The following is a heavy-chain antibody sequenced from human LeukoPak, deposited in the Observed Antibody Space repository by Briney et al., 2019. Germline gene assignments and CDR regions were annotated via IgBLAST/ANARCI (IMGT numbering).Heavy chain of an antibody. D-gene: IGHD5-18*01. Sequence: PGRSLRLSCAASGFTFSSYGMQWVRQAPGKGLEWVAVIWYDGSNKYYADSVKGRFTISRDNSKNTLYLQMNSLRAEDTAVYYCARGGYGNFDYWGQGTLVTVSS. CDR1: GFTFSSYG. CDR3: ARGGYGNFDY. CDR2: IWYDGSNK. V-gene: IGHV3-33*01. J-gene: IGHJ4*02.